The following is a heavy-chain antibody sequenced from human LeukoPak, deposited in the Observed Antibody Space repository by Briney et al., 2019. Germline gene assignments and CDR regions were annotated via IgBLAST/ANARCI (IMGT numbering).Heavy chain of an antibody. J-gene: IGHJ5*01. Sequence: GGSLRLSCAASGFTFSNYAMHWVRQAPGKGLEWGTVISFDGSKKYYADSVKGRFSISRDNSKNTLYLQMNRLRAEDTAVYYCAGSGSYSTWFDPWGQGTLVTVSS. CDR2: ISFDGSKK. D-gene: IGHD3-10*01. V-gene: IGHV3-30*04. CDR1: GFTFSNYA. CDR3: AGSGSYSTWFDP.